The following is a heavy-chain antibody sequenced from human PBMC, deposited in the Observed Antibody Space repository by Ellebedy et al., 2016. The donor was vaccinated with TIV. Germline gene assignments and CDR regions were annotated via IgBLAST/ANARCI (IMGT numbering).Heavy chain of an antibody. CDR1: GFTFSSYG. J-gene: IGHJ4*02. D-gene: IGHD5-18*01. CDR3: AKTGGYIYGLPDF. Sequence: PGGSLRLSCAASGFTFSSYGMTWVRQAPGKGLEWVSDISGSGDTTYYADSVKGRFTFSRDNSKNTVYLQMNSLRAEDTAVHYCAKTGGYIYGLPDFWGQGTLVTVSS. CDR2: ISGSGDTT. V-gene: IGHV3-23*01.